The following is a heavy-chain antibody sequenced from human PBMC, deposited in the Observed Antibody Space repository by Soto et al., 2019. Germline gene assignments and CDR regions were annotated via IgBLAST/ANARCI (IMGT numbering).Heavy chain of an antibody. J-gene: IGHJ4*02. CDR1: GGSFSGYY. Sequence: SETLSLTCAVYGGSFSGYYWSWIRQPPGKGLEWIGEINHSGSTNYNPSLKSRVTISVDTSKNQFSLKLSSVTAADTAVYYCARPAFGYCSGGSCQPFDYWGQGTLVTVSS. CDR2: INHSGST. CDR3: ARPAFGYCSGGSCQPFDY. V-gene: IGHV4-34*01. D-gene: IGHD2-15*01.